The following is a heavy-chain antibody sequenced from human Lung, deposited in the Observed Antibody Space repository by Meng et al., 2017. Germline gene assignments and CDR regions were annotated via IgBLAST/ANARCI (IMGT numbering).Heavy chain of an antibody. D-gene: IGHD4-11*01. CDR2: INHSGST. CDR3: ARGPTTMAHDFDY. CDR1: GGSFSDYY. V-gene: IGHV4-34*01. Sequence: QGAPQQWGAGLLKPSEPLSLTCVVSGGSFSDYYWSWIRQPPGKGLEWIGEINHSGSTNYNPSLESRATISVDTSQNNLSLKLSSVTAADSAVYYCARGPTTMAHDFDYWGQGTLVTVSS. J-gene: IGHJ4*02.